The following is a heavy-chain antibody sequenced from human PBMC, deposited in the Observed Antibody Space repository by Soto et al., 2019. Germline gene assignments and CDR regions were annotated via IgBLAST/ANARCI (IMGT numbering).Heavy chain of an antibody. CDR1: GASVSHGY. D-gene: IGHD2-21*02. J-gene: IGHJ5*02. CDR2: MYFGGSF. CDR3: ARGGDVVLVTAPLDH. Sequence: SETLSLTCNVSGASVSHGYWSWIRQPPGKGLEWIGFMYFGGSFNYNPSLTSRATISVETSTSTVYMEVSSLRSEDTAVYYCARGGDVVLVTAPLDHWGQGTLVTVSS. V-gene: IGHV4-59*02.